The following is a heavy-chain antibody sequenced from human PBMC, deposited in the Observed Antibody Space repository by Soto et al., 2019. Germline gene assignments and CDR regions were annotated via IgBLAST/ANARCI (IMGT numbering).Heavy chain of an antibody. V-gene: IGHV1-18*01. CDR1: GYTFSGYA. Sequence: QVQLVQSAAEVKKPGASVKVSCTTSGYTFSGYAMSWVRQAPGQGLELMGWISAYNGNTGYAQKFQGRLTLTTDTSSATAHMELRGLTSDDTALYYCARPSTDYDDYGWSLGYWGQGTLVTVSS. CDR2: ISAYNGNT. D-gene: IGHD4-17*01. J-gene: IGHJ4*02. CDR3: ARPSTDYDDYGWSLGY.